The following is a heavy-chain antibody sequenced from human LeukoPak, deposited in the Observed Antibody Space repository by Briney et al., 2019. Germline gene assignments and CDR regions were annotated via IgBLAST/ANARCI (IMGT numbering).Heavy chain of an antibody. D-gene: IGHD4-23*01. Sequence: GESLKISCKVSGYSFISYWIGWVRQMPDKGLESLGMIYPGDSDTRYSPSFQGLVTLSVDKSITTAYLQWSSLKASDTAIYYCVRLDYAGNPFDNWGPGTLVTVSS. CDR1: GYSFISYW. J-gene: IGHJ4*02. CDR3: VRLDYAGNPFDN. CDR2: IYPGDSDT. V-gene: IGHV5-51*01.